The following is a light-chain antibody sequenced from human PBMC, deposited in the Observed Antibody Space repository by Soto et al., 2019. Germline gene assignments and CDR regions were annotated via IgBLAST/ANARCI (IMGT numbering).Light chain of an antibody. CDR3: QQYRSYPFT. J-gene: IGKJ5*01. Sequence: DIQMTQSPSTLSASVGDRVTITCRASQSVSSSLAWYQQRPGKAPILVIYKASTLETGVPSRFSGSRSGTTFTLTISSLQRDDFGTYYCQQYRSYPFTFGQGTRLENK. CDR2: KAS. CDR1: QSVSSS. V-gene: IGKV1-5*03.